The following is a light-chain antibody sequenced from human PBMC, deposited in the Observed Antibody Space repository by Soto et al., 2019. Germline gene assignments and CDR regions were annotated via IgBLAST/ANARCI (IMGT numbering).Light chain of an antibody. CDR1: QSLVYSDGNTY. Sequence: VVRTQSPLSLPITLGQPASISCRSSQSLVYSDGNTYLNWFQQRPGQCPRRLIYKVSNRDSGVPDRFSGRGSGTDFTLKISRVEAEDVGVYYCMQGTHWPPTFGQGTKVDIK. CDR2: KVS. V-gene: IGKV2-30*01. CDR3: MQGTHWPPT. J-gene: IGKJ1*01.